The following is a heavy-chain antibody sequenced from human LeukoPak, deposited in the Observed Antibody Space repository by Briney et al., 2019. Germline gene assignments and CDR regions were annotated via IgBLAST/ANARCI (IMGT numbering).Heavy chain of an antibody. CDR1: GYIFTDYY. CDR2: INPKSGGT. V-gene: IGHV1-2*02. CDR3: ASAAFWSEYFQH. D-gene: IGHD3-3*01. J-gene: IGHJ1*01. Sequence: ASVKVSCKAPGYIFTDYYMHWVRQAPGQGLEWMGWINPKSGGTNYAQKFQGRVTMTRDTSISTGHMELSRLRTDDTAVYYCASAAFWSEYFQHWGQGTLVTVSS.